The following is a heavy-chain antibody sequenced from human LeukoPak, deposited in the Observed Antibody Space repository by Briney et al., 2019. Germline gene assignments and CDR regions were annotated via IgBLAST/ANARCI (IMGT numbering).Heavy chain of an antibody. CDR2: LSWDTTNI. CDR1: GFTFDDYT. J-gene: IGHJ3*02. CDR3: TKDNRRQLWYGEGFDT. V-gene: IGHV3-9*01. D-gene: IGHD3-10*01. Sequence: PGGSLRLSCAASGFTFDDYTMHWVRQAPGKGLEWVSGLSWDTTNIAYADSVQGRFTISGDNAKNSLYLQMNSLRAEDTALYYCTKDNRRQLWYGEGFDTWGQGTMVTVSS.